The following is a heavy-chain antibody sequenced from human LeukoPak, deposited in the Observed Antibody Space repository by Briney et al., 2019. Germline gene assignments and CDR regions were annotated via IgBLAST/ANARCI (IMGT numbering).Heavy chain of an antibody. J-gene: IGHJ3*02. CDR3: ARFYPSHRDAFDI. Sequence: GASVKVSCKASGYTFTGYYMHWVRQAPGEGLEWMGRINPKSGGTNYAQKFQGRVTMTRDTSISTAYMELSRLRSDDTAVYYCARFYPSHRDAFDIWGQGTMVAVSS. D-gene: IGHD2/OR15-2a*01. CDR1: GYTFTGYY. CDR2: INPKSGGT. V-gene: IGHV1-2*06.